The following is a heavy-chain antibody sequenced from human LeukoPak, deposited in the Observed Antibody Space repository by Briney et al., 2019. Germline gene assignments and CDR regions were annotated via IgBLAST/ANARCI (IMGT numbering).Heavy chain of an antibody. Sequence: SSETLSLTCSVSGDSISDYNWCWIRPPAEKGLEWIGRIYSSGSTNYNRSLRSRATISVVTSKNQFTLKLNSVTAADTAVYYCAKAPVVRGVVTFDYWGQGTLVTVSS. CDR2: IYSSGST. J-gene: IGHJ4*01. CDR1: GDSISDYN. CDR3: AKAPVVRGVVTFDY. D-gene: IGHD3-10*01. V-gene: IGHV4-4*07.